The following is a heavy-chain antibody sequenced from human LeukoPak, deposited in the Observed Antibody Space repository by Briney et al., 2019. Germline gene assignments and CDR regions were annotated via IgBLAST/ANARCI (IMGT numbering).Heavy chain of an antibody. J-gene: IGHJ4*02. D-gene: IGHD3-10*01. CDR2: ISYDGSNK. V-gene: IGHV3-30-3*01. CDR1: GFTFSSYA. CDR3: ARDPGAGSYEYYFDY. Sequence: GGSLRLSCAASGFTFSSYAMHWVRQAPGKGLEWVAVISYDGSNKYYADSVKGRFTISRDNSKNTLYLQMNSLRAEDTAVYYCARDPGAGSYEYYFDYWGQGTLVTVSS.